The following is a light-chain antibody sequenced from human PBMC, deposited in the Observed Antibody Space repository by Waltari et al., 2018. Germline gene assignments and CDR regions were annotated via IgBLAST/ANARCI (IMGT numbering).Light chain of an antibody. CDR2: WAS. CDR1: QSVLYSSNNKNY. CDR3: HQYYANPQT. J-gene: IGKJ1*01. V-gene: IGKV4-1*01. Sequence: DIVMTQSPDSLAVSLGERATINCKPSQSVLYSSNNKNYLAWYQHKSGQPPKLLIYWASTRESGVPDRFSGSGSGTDFSLTINNLQPEDVAVYYCHQYYANPQTFGQGTRVEIK.